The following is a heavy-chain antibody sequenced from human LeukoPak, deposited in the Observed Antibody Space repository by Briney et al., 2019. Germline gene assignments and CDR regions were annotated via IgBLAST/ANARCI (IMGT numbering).Heavy chain of an antibody. V-gene: IGHV5-51*01. CDR2: IYPDDSDT. CDR1: GYSFTSYW. CDR3: ARRSGNYYGVDY. J-gene: IGHJ4*02. D-gene: IGHD1-26*01. Sequence: GESLKISCKVSGYSFTSYWIAWVRQMPGKGLEWMGIIYPDDSDTTYNPSFQGQVTISADKSISTAYLQWSSLKASDTAMYYCARRSGNYYGVDYWGQGTLVSVSS.